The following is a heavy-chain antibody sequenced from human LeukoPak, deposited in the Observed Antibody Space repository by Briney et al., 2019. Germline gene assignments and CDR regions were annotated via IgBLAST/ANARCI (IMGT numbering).Heavy chain of an antibody. Sequence: SQTLSLTCAISGNSVSSNSAAWNWIRQSPSRGLEWLGRTYYRSKWYNDYAVSVKSRITINPDTSKNQFSLQLNSVTPEDTAVYYCAREALWFGERIYNYFDYWGQGTLVTVSS. V-gene: IGHV6-1*01. CDR2: TYYRSKWYN. CDR3: AREALWFGERIYNYFDY. J-gene: IGHJ4*02. CDR1: GNSVSSNSAA. D-gene: IGHD3-10*01.